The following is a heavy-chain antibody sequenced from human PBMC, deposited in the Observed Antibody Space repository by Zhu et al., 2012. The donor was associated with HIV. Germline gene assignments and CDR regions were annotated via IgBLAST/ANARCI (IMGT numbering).Heavy chain of an antibody. V-gene: IGHV4-38-2*02. D-gene: IGHD3-3*02. J-gene: IGHJ4*02. Sequence: QVQLQESGPGLVKTSETLSLTCTVSGHSISSGYYWGWIRQPPGKGLEWIGSIYHSETTYYNPSLKSRVTISIDTANNQFSLKLSSVTAADTAVYYCARHSWTATDYFDYWGQGTLVTVSS. CDR3: ARHSWTATDYFDY. CDR2: IYHSETT. CDR1: GHSISSGYY.